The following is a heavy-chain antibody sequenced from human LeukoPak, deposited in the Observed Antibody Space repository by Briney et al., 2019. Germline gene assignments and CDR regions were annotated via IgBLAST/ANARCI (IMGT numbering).Heavy chain of an antibody. J-gene: IGHJ5*02. Sequence: GASVKVSCKASGYTFTSYAMHWVRQAPGQRLEWMGWINAGNGNTKYSQKFQGRVTITRDTSASTAYMELSSLRSEDAAAYYCARDVSRVRGVIVNWFDPWGQGTLVTVSS. CDR2: INAGNGNT. V-gene: IGHV1-3*01. CDR3: ARDVSRVRGVIVNWFDP. D-gene: IGHD3-10*01. CDR1: GYTFTSYA.